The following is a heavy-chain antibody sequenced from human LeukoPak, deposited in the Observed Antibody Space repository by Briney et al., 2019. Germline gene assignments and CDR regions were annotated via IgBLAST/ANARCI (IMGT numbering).Heavy chain of an antibody. CDR2: ISSSSRSI. Sequence: PGGSLRLSCAASGFTFSTYSMNWVRQAPGKGLGWVSSISSSSRSIFYADSVKGRFTISRDNAQNSLYLQMNSLRADDTAVYYCGCSSSGWAGLDCWGQGTLVTVSS. CDR3: GCSSSGWAGLDC. J-gene: IGHJ4*02. D-gene: IGHD6-19*01. CDR1: GFTFSTYS. V-gene: IGHV3-21*01.